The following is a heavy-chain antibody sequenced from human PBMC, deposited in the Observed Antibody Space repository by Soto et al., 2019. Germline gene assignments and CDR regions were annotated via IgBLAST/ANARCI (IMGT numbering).Heavy chain of an antibody. CDR2: ISSSSSYI. J-gene: IGHJ6*02. CDR3: TTAEPFNWNRHSSYYYGMDV. Sequence: GGSLRLSCAASGFTFSSYSMNWVRQAPGKGLEWVSSISSSSSYIYYADSVKGRFTISRDNAKNSLYLQMNSLRAEDTAVYYCTTAEPFNWNRHSSYYYGMDVWGQGTTVTVSS. CDR1: GFTFSSYS. V-gene: IGHV3-21*04. D-gene: IGHD1-20*01.